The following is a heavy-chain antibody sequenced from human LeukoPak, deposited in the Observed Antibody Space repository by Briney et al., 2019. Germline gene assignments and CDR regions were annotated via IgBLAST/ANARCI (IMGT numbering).Heavy chain of an antibody. CDR1: GFTFSSYA. Sequence: GGSLRLSCAASGFTFSSYAMSWVRQAPGKGLEWVSAISSSGGSTYHADSVRGWFTISRDTSKNTLYLQMNSLRAEDTAVYYCAKDRPLNWGYYFDYWGQGTLVTVSS. D-gene: IGHD7-27*01. V-gene: IGHV3-23*01. J-gene: IGHJ4*02. CDR3: AKDRPLNWGYYFDY. CDR2: ISSSGGST.